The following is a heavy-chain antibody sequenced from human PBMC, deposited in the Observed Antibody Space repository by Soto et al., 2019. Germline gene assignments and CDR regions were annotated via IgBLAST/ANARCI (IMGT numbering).Heavy chain of an antibody. V-gene: IGHV4-39*01. CDR2: IYYSGST. Sequence: QLQLQESGPGLVKPSETLSLTCTVSGGSISSSSYYWGWIRQPPGKGLEWIGSIYYSGSTYYNPSLKGRVTLSVDTSKNQFSLKLSSVTAADTAVYYCARQFRSSSSWYGWFDPWGQGTLVTVSS. J-gene: IGHJ5*02. D-gene: IGHD6-13*01. CDR3: ARQFRSSSSWYGWFDP. CDR1: GGSISSSSYY.